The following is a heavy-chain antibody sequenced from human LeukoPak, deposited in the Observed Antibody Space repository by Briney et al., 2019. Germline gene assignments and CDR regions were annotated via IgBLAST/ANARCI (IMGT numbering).Heavy chain of an antibody. Sequence: PGGSLRLSCAASGFTFSSYAMSWVRQAPGKGLEWVSAISGSGGSTYYADSVKGRFTISRDNSKNTLYLQMNSLRAEDTAVYYCAKAGTMIVVVITGSDYWGQGTLVTVPS. J-gene: IGHJ4*02. CDR3: AKAGTMIVVVITGSDY. V-gene: IGHV3-23*01. CDR1: GFTFSSYA. D-gene: IGHD3-22*01. CDR2: ISGSGGST.